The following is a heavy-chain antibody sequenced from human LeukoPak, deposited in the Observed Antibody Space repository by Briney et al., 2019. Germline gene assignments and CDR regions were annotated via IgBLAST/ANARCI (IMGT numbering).Heavy chain of an antibody. Sequence: PSETLSLTCTVSGDSISRYYWSWIRQPAGMGLEWIGRISTSGSTNYNPSLKSRVTMSLDTSKNQFSLKLSSVTAADTAVYYCARGASGGYQQFDYWGQGTLVTVSS. J-gene: IGHJ4*02. CDR1: GDSISRYY. D-gene: IGHD1-26*01. CDR2: ISTSGST. CDR3: ARGASGGYQQFDY. V-gene: IGHV4-4*07.